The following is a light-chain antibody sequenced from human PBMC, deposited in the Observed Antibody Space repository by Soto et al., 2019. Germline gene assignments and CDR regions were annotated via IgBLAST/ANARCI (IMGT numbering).Light chain of an antibody. J-gene: IGKJ5*01. CDR3: QQYGSSPIT. CDR1: QSISSY. CDR2: DAS. V-gene: IGKV1-39*01. Sequence: DIQMTQSPSSLSASVGDRVTITFRASQSISSYLSWYQHKPGQAPNLLIFDASTLHDGVPTRFSGSESGTDFTLTISRLEPEDFAVYYCQQYGSSPITFGQGTRLEIK.